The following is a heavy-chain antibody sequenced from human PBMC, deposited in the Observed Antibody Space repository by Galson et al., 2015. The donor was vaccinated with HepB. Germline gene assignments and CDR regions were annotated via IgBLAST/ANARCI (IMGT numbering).Heavy chain of an antibody. CDR3: ARVRQYEWLRLGGFDY. J-gene: IGHJ4*02. V-gene: IGHV1-18*01. Sequence: SVKVSCKASGYTFTSYGISWVRQAPGQGLEWMGWISAYNGNTNYAQKLQGRVTMTTDTSTSTAYTELRSLRSDDTAVYYCARVRQYEWLRLGGFDYWGQGTLVTVSS. CDR2: ISAYNGNT. D-gene: IGHD5-12*01. CDR1: GYTFTSYG.